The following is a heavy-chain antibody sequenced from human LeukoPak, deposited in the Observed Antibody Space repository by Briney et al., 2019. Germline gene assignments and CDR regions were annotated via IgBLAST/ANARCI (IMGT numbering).Heavy chain of an antibody. D-gene: IGHD4-23*01. V-gene: IGHV4-4*07. J-gene: IGHJ4*02. CDR1: GDSISNYY. Sequence: SETLSHTCTVSGDSISNYYWSWIRRPAGKGLEWIGRIYTSGSTNYNPSLKSRVPMSVDTSKNQFSLKLSSVTAADTAVYYCARGAYGGNSEVVDYWGQGTLVTVSS. CDR2: IYTSGST. CDR3: ARGAYGGNSEVVDY.